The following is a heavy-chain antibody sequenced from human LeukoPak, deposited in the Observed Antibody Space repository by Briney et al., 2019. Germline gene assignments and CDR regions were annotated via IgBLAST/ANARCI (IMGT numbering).Heavy chain of an antibody. J-gene: IGHJ4*02. CDR3: AKALGYSYGTDY. Sequence: GRSLRLTCAASGFTFSNYGMHWVRQAPGKGLEWVAVISYDGSNKYYADSVKGRFTISRDNSKNTLYLQMNSLRAGDTAVYYCAKALGYSYGTDYWGQGTLVTASS. CDR1: GFTFSNYG. D-gene: IGHD5-18*01. CDR2: ISYDGSNK. V-gene: IGHV3-30*18.